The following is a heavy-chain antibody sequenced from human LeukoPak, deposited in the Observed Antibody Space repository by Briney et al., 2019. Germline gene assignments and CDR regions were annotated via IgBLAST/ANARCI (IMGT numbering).Heavy chain of an antibody. CDR1: GFMFRDYY. Sequence: PGGYLRLSCAASGFMFRDYYMSLIRQAPGKGLEWVSYVSSGFTTYYADSVKGRFTISRDNAKNSLYLQMNSLRAEDTAVYYCARLNGWPTFDIWGQGTMVTVSS. J-gene: IGHJ3*02. D-gene: IGHD6-19*01. CDR2: VSSGFTT. CDR3: ARLNGWPTFDI. V-gene: IGHV3-11*04.